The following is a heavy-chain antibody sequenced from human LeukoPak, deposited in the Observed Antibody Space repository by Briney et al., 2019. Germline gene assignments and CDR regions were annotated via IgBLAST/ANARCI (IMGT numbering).Heavy chain of an antibody. D-gene: IGHD1-26*01. V-gene: IGHV3-21*01. CDR2: ISIGNTYI. CDR3: ARAYSGTYGLGYYYMDV. J-gene: IGHJ6*03. Sequence: PGGSLRLSCAASGFTFSRYSMNWVRQAPGKGLEWVSSISIGNTYIYYADSVKGRFTISRDNAKNSLYLQLNSLRAEDTAVYYCARAYSGTYGLGYYYMDVWGKGTTVTVSS. CDR1: GFTFSRYS.